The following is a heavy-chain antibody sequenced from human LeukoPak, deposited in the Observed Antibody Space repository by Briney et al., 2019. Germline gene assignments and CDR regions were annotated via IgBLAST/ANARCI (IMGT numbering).Heavy chain of an antibody. J-gene: IGHJ4*02. V-gene: IGHV4-59*01. Sequence: PSETLSLTCTVSNDSISNYYWSWIRQPPGKGLEWIAYIDYRGSTTNNPSLRSRITISVDTSRNQFSLKLRSVTAADTAVYYCARGAAGYSYGWGQGTLVTVSS. CDR3: ARGAAGYSYG. D-gene: IGHD5-18*01. CDR1: NDSISNYY. CDR2: IDYRGST.